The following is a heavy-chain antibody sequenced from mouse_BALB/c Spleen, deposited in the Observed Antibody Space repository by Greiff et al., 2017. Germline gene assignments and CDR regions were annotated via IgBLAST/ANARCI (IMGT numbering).Heavy chain of an antibody. CDR2: IWAGGST. Sequence: QVQLKESGPGLVAPSQSLSITCTVSGFSLTSYGVHWVRQPPGKGLEWLGVIWAGGSTNYNSALMSRLSISKDNSKSQVFLKMNSLQTDDTAMYYCARDLDTTAPWCAYWGQGTLVTVSA. CDR3: ARDLDTTAPWCAY. J-gene: IGHJ3*01. V-gene: IGHV2-9*02. CDR1: GFSLTSYG. D-gene: IGHD1-2*01.